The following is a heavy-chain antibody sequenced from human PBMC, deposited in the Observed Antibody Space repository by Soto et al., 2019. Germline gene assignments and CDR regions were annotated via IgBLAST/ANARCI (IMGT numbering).Heavy chain of an antibody. V-gene: IGHV3-48*03. Sequence: GGSLRLSCVASGFTFSSYEMIWVRQAPGKGLEWISYISKSGGITYYADSVKGRFTISRDNAKNSLYLQMNSLRAEDTAVYYCARVPSGSYSPRLDYWGQGTLVTVSS. CDR1: GFTFSSYE. J-gene: IGHJ4*02. CDR3: ARVPSGSYSPRLDY. CDR2: ISKSGGIT. D-gene: IGHD1-26*01.